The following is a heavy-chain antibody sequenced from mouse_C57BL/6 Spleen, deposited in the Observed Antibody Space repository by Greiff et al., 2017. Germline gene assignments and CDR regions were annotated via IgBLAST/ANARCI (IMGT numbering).Heavy chain of an antibody. CDR3: ARRSFGYFDY. V-gene: IGHV1-69*01. J-gene: IGHJ2*01. Sequence: QVQLQQPGAELVKPGASVKLSCKASGYTFTSYWMHWVKQRPGRGLEWIGRIDPSDSYTNYNQKFKGKSTLTVDKSSSTAYMQLSSLTSEDSAVYYCARRSFGYFDYWGQGTTLTVSS. CDR1: GYTFTSYW. CDR2: IDPSDSYT.